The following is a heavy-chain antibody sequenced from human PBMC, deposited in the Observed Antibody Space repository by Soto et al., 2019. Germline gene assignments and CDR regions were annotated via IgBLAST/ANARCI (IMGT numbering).Heavy chain of an antibody. CDR1: GGTFSSYA. Sequence: SVKVSCKASGGTFSSYAISWVRQAPGQGLEWMGGIIPIFGTANYAQKFQGRVTITADESTSTAYMELSSLRSEDTAVYYCAAIVGATIRWFDPWGQGTLVTVSS. J-gene: IGHJ5*02. CDR2: IIPIFGTA. D-gene: IGHD1-26*01. V-gene: IGHV1-69*13. CDR3: AAIVGATIRWFDP.